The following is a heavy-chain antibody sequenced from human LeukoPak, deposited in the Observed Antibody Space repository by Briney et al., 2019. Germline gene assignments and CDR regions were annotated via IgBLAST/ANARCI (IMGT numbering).Heavy chain of an antibody. CDR3: ARHSVNDYVWGSYRYTGNWFDP. CDR1: DGSISSSSYY. CDR2: IYYSGST. Sequence: SETLSLTCTVSDGSISSSSYYWGWIRQPPGQGLEWIGTIYYSGSTYYNPSLKSRVTISVDTSKNQFSLKLSSVTAADTAVYYCARHSVNDYVWGSYRYTGNWFDPWGQGTLVTVSS. V-gene: IGHV4-39*07. D-gene: IGHD3-16*02. J-gene: IGHJ5*02.